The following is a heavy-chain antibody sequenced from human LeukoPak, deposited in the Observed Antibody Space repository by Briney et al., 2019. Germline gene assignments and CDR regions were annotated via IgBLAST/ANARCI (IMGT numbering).Heavy chain of an antibody. CDR2: IYSNGRT. D-gene: IGHD1-1*01. Sequence: GGSLRLSCVGSGFTVSTNYMTWVRQAPGKGLEWVSLIYSNGRTYYADSVKGRFTISRDNSKNTLNLQMNNLSVDDMAVYYCARRGELVSNAFDVWGQGTMVTVSS. CDR1: GFTVSTNY. CDR3: ARRGELVSNAFDV. J-gene: IGHJ3*01. V-gene: IGHV3-66*01.